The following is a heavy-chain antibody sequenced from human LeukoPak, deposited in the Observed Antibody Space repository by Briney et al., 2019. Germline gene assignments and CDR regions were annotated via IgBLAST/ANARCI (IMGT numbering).Heavy chain of an antibody. V-gene: IGHV3-23*01. D-gene: IGHD5-18*01. Sequence: GGSLRLSCAASGFTFSSYAMGWVRQAPGKGLGWVSAISGSGGGTYYADSVKGRFTISRDNSKNTLYLQMNSLRAEDTAVYYCARTQRGYNYGYQYYYYGLDVWGQGTTVTVSS. J-gene: IGHJ6*02. CDR3: ARTQRGYNYGYQYYYYGLDV. CDR2: ISGSGGGT. CDR1: GFTFSSYA.